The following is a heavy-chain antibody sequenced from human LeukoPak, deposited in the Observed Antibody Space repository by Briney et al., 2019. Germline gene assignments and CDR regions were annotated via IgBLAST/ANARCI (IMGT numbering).Heavy chain of an antibody. Sequence: XASGFTFSSYSMNWVRQAPGKGLEWVSSISSSSSYIYYADSVKGRFTISRDNAKNSLYLQMNSLRAEDTAVYYCARDLDYYFDYWGQGTLVTVSS. D-gene: IGHD3/OR15-3a*01. CDR3: ARDLDYYFDY. CDR2: ISSSSSYI. V-gene: IGHV3-21*01. J-gene: IGHJ4*02. CDR1: GFTFSSYS.